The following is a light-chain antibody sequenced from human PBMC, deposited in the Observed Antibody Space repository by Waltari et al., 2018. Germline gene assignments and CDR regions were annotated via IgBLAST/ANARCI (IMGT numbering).Light chain of an antibody. CDR1: SSNIGAGYD. J-gene: IGLJ2*01. CDR3: QSFDRDLNAVL. CDR2: RDE. V-gene: IGLV1-40*01. Sequence: QSVLTQPPSVSAAPGQSVTISCTGSSSNIGAGYDVHWYQQIPGSAPKVLIYRDEKRPSGVPGRFSGSKSGTSASLSVTGLHVEDEADYFCQSFDRDLNAVLFGGGTKLTVL.